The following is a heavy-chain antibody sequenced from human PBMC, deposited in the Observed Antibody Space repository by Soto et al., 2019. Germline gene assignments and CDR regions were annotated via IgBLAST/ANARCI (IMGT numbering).Heavy chain of an antibody. Sequence: GSLRLSCAASGFTFSNAWMSWVRQAPGKGLEWVGRIKSKTDGGTTDYAAPVKGRFTISRDDSKNTLYLQMNSLKTEDTAVYYCTTARWNDAAYFDYWGQGTLVTVSS. V-gene: IGHV3-15*01. CDR3: TTARWNDAAYFDY. D-gene: IGHD1-1*01. CDR1: GFTFSNAW. CDR2: IKSKTDGGTT. J-gene: IGHJ4*02.